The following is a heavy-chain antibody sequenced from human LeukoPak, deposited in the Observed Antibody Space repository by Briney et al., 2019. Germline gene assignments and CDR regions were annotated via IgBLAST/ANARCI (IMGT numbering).Heavy chain of an antibody. J-gene: IGHJ4*02. CDR3: ARSYYYDYRQIDY. CDR2: IYYSGST. Sequence: ASETLSLTCTVSGDSISTSSYYWGWIRQPPGKGLEWLGSIYYSGSTYYNPSLKSRVTISVDTSKNQFSLNLYSVTAADTAVVYCARSYYYDYRQIDYWGQGTLVTVSS. V-gene: IGHV4-39*01. CDR1: GDSISTSSYY. D-gene: IGHD3-22*01.